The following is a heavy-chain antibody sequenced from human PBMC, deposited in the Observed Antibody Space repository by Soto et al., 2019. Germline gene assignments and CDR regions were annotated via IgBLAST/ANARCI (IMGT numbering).Heavy chain of an antibody. J-gene: IGHJ6*02. V-gene: IGHV5-51*01. CDR1: GYSFTSYW. D-gene: IGHD3-3*02. CDR2: IYPGDSDT. CDR3: ARQNIFAVPPSYYHYYRMDV. Sequence: GESLKISCKGSGYSFTSYWICWVRQMPGKGLEWMGIIYPGDSDTRYSPPCQGQVTISADKSIGTDYLQSSSLKASDTAMYYCARQNIFAVPPSYYHYYRMDVWGQGTTVTVSS.